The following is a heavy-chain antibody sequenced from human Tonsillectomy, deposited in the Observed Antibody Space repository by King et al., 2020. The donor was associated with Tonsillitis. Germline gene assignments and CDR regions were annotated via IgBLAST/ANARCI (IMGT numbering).Heavy chain of an antibody. D-gene: IGHD6-13*01. V-gene: IGHV3-9*01. CDR3: VKVRAAAPGLFYY. CDR2: ISWNSGNI. Sequence: VQLVESGGGLVQPGRSLRLSCAASGFTFDNYAMHWVRQAPGKGLEWGSGISWNSGNIGYADSVKGRFTISRDNAKNSLHLQLNSLRTDDTAWYYCVKVRAAAPGLFYYWGQGTLVTVSS. CDR1: GFTFDNYA. J-gene: IGHJ4*02.